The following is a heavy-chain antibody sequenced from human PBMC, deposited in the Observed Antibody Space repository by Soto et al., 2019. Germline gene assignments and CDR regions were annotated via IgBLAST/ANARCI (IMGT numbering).Heavy chain of an antibody. CDR3: ARVGYRSYPGGWFDT. V-gene: IGHV4-34*01. CDR1: GGSFSGYY. J-gene: IGHJ5*02. D-gene: IGHD6-13*01. CDR2: INHSGST. Sequence: PSETLSLTCAVYGGSFSGYYWSWIRQPPGKGLEWIGEINHSGSTNYNPSLKSRVTISVDTSKNQFSLKLSSVTAADTAVYYCARVGYRSYPGGWFDTWGQGTLVTVSS.